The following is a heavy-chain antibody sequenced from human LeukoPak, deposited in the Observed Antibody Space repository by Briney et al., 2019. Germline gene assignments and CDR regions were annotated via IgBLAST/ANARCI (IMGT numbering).Heavy chain of an antibody. Sequence: ASVKVSCKASGYTFTGYYMHWVRQAPGQGLEWMGRINPNSGGTNYAQKFQGRVTITADESTSTAYMELSSLRSEDTAVYYCARGRITMIVVVITTPASPAFHYGMDVWGQGTTVTVSS. CDR2: INPNSGGT. CDR1: GYTFTGYY. J-gene: IGHJ6*02. CDR3: ARGRITMIVVVITTPASPAFHYGMDV. V-gene: IGHV1-2*06. D-gene: IGHD3-22*01.